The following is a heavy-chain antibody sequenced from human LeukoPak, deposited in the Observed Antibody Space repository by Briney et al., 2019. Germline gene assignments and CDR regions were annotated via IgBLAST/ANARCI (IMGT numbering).Heavy chain of an antibody. CDR1: GGSISSSSYY. Sequence: SETLSLTCTVSGGSISSSSYYWGWIRQPPGKGLEWIGSIYYSGSTYYNPSLKSRVTISVDTSKNQFSLKLSSVTAADTAVYYCASLVVRVGYFDYWGQGTLVTVSS. J-gene: IGHJ4*02. V-gene: IGHV4-39*01. CDR2: IYYSGST. D-gene: IGHD2-2*01. CDR3: ASLVVRVGYFDY.